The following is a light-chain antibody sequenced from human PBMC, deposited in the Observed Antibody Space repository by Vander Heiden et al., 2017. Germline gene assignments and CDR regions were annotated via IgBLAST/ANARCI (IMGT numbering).Light chain of an antibody. CDR3: ASWDDSLNGVV. Sequence: QSVLTQPPSASGTPGQRVTISCSGRSSNIGDNTVNWYQQLPGTAPKVLIYGNNQRPSGVPDRFSGSKSGTSASLAISGLQSEDEADYYCASWDDSLNGVVFGGGTKLTGL. V-gene: IGLV1-44*01. CDR1: SSNIGDNT. J-gene: IGLJ3*02. CDR2: GNN.